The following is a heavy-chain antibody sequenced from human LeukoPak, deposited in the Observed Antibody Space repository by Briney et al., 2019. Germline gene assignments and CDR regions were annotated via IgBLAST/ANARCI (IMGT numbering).Heavy chain of an antibody. CDR2: IYYSGST. V-gene: IGHV4-59*01. Sequence: SETLSLTCTVSGGSISSYYWSWIRQPPGKGLEWIGYIYYSGSTNYNPSLKSRVTISVDTSKNQFSLKLSSVTAADTAVYYCARGPGIAAAGPNTDYWGQGTLVTVSS. CDR3: ARGPGIAAAGPNTDY. J-gene: IGHJ4*02. CDR1: GGSISSYY. D-gene: IGHD6-13*01.